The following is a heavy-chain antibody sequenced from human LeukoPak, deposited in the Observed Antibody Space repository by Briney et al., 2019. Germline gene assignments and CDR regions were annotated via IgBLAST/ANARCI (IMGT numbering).Heavy chain of an antibody. V-gene: IGHV3-23*01. D-gene: IGHD3-10*01. Sequence: QTGGSLRLSCAASGSTFSNSAMTWVRQAPGKGLNWVSAISGSGDTYYADSVKGRFTISRDNSRNTLYLQMFSLTAEDTAVYYCAKVPYGSGSYSTLDYWGQGTLVTVSS. CDR3: AKVPYGSGSYSTLDY. J-gene: IGHJ4*02. CDR1: GSTFSNSA. CDR2: ISGSGDT.